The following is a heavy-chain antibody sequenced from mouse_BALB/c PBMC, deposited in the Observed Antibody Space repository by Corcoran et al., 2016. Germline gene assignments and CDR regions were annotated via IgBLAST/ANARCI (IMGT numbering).Heavy chain of an antibody. D-gene: IGHD1-1*01. CDR3: ARWGITTFYY. V-gene: IGHV1-18*01. J-gene: IGHJ2*01. CDR1: GYTFTAYN. Sequence: EVLLQQSGPELMKPGASVKITCKASGYTFTAYNMDWVKQSHGKSLEWIGDINPRSRGTIYNQTFEGRATLTVDKSSSTAYMELRSLTSEDTAVYYCARWGITTFYYWGQGTTVTVSS. CDR2: INPRSRGT.